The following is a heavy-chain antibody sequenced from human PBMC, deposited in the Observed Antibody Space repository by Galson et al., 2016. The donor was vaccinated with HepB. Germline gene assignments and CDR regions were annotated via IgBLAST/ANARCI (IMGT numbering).Heavy chain of an antibody. Sequence: SLRLSCEASGFTFSASSMSWVRQAPGKGLEWVSYISDSSATIYYADSVRGRFTISRDNARDSLYLQMNSLRDEDTAVYFCARAPRVRGVIAHFDSWGQGSLVTVSS. J-gene: IGHJ5*01. V-gene: IGHV3-48*02. CDR2: ISDSSATI. D-gene: IGHD3-10*01. CDR1: GFTFSASS. CDR3: ARAPRVRGVIAHFDS.